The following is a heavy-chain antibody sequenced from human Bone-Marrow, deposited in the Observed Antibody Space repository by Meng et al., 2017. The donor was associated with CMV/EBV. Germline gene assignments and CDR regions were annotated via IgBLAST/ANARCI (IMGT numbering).Heavy chain of an antibody. V-gene: IGHV3-21*01. D-gene: IGHD6-13*01. CDR3: ARDAAADSSSWDFDY. CDR2: ISSSSSYI. J-gene: IGHJ4*02. CDR1: GFTFSSYS. Sequence: LSLTCAASGFTFSSYSMNWVRQAPGKGLEWVSSISSSSSYIYYADSVKGRFTISRDNAKNSLYLQMNSLRAEDTAVYYCARDAAADSSSWDFDYWGQGTLVTVSS.